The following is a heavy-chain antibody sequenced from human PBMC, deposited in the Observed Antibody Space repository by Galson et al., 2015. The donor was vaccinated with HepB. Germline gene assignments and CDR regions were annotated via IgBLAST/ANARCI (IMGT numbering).Heavy chain of an antibody. CDR1: GFTFSSYA. Sequence: SLRLSCAASGFTFSSYAMHWVRQAPGKGLEYVSAISSNGGSTYYADSVKGRFTISRDNSKNTLYLQMSSLRAEDTAVYYCVKGSYCSGGSCPGFDYWGQGTLVTVSS. V-gene: IGHV3-64D*06. CDR2: ISSNGGST. CDR3: VKGSYCSGGSCPGFDY. J-gene: IGHJ4*02. D-gene: IGHD2-15*01.